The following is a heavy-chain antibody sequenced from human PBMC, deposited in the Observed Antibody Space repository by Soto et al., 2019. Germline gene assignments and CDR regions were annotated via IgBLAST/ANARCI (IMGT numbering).Heavy chain of an antibody. CDR1: GYTFTDFV. Sequence: QVQLVQSGAEVKKPGASVKVSCKASGYTFTDFVIHWVRQAPGQRLEWMGWINAGNGNTKYSQKFQGRVIFNRDTSASTAYLELSSLTSEDTAVYYCARDYLYCTGGSGLGYWGQGTLVIVSS. J-gene: IGHJ4*02. CDR3: ARDYLYCTGGSGLGY. D-gene: IGHD2-15*01. V-gene: IGHV1-3*01. CDR2: INAGNGNT.